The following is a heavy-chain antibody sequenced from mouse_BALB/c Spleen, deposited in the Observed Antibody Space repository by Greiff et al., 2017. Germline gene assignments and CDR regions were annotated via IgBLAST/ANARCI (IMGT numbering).Heavy chain of an antibody. J-gene: IGHJ4*01. CDR2: MFPGDGST. CDR3: ARTRYPYAMDY. V-gene: IGHV1-85*01. CDR1: GYTFTSYD. D-gene: IGHD2-14*01. Sequence: VQLQQSGAELVKPGASVKLSCKASGYTFTSYDINWGRQRPEQGLEWIGWMFPGDGSTKYNEKFKGKATLTTDKSSSTAYMQLSRLTSEDSAVYFCARTRYPYAMDYWGQGTSVTVSS.